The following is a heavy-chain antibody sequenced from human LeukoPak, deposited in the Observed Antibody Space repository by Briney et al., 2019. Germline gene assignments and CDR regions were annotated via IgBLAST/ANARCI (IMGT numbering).Heavy chain of an antibody. D-gene: IGHD6-19*01. CDR1: GFTFSSYA. CDR3: AKVYSSGWYQAFDY. J-gene: IGHJ4*02. V-gene: IGHV3-23*01. CDR2: ISGSGGST. Sequence: GGSLGLSCAASGFTFSSYAMSWVRQAPGKGLEWVSAISGSGGSTYYADSVKGRFTISRDNSKNTLYLQMNSLRAEDTAVYYCAKVYSSGWYQAFDYWGQGTLVTVSS.